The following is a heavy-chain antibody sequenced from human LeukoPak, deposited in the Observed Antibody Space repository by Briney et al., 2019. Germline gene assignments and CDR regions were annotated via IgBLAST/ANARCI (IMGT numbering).Heavy chain of an antibody. V-gene: IGHV3-30*02. J-gene: IGHJ4*02. Sequence: GGSLRLSCAASGFTFSRYGMHWVRQAPGKGLEWVAFVRYDGSNKYYADSVKGRFTISRDNSKNTLYMETNSLRTEDTAVYYCAKDRTSDNSYYDYWGQGTLVTVSS. CDR1: GFTFSRYG. D-gene: IGHD2/OR15-2a*01. CDR3: AKDRTSDNSYYDY. CDR2: VRYDGSNK.